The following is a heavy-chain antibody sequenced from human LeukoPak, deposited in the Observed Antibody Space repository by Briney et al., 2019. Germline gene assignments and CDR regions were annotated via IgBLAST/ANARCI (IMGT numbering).Heavy chain of an antibody. D-gene: IGHD3-22*01. Sequence: GGSLRLSCAASGFTFSSYGMHWVRQAPGKGLEWVAVIWYDGTNNYYADSVKGRFTISRDNSKNTLFLQMSGLRAEDTAVYYCARAAYDSSGYLTLWGQGTLVTVSS. J-gene: IGHJ4*02. CDR3: ARAAYDSSGYLTL. CDR2: IWYDGTNN. CDR1: GFTFSSYG. V-gene: IGHV3-33*01.